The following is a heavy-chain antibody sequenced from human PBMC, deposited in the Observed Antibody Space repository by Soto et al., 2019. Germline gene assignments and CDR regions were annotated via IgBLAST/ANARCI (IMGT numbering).Heavy chain of an antibody. CDR3: ATYGSGYPC. CDR1: GFTFNTHA. D-gene: IGHD6-19*01. CDR2: TSYDGGNK. J-gene: IGHJ4*02. V-gene: IGHV3-30-3*01. Sequence: QVQMVESGGGVVQPGGSLRLTCAASGFTFNTHAMHWVLQAPGEGLEWVAVTSYDGGNKYYADAVKGRFTISRDNSKNPLYLQMNSLRGEDTAVYYCATYGSGYPCWGQGTLVTVSS.